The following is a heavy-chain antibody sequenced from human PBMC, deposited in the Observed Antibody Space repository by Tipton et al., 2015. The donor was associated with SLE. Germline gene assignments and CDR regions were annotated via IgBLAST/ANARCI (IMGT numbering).Heavy chain of an antibody. CDR2: IYYSGST. J-gene: IGHJ1*01. CDR3: AAGDRYYDFRSGFLRGEYFHH. Sequence: TLSLTCSVSGGSISGSSYYWGWIRQPPGKGLESIGTIYYSGSTYSNPSLEFRVTISVDTSKNHFSLQLTSVTAADTAVYYCAAGDRYYDFRSGFLRGEYFHHWGRGALVTVSS. CDR1: GGSISGSSYY. V-gene: IGHV4-39*07. D-gene: IGHD3-3*01.